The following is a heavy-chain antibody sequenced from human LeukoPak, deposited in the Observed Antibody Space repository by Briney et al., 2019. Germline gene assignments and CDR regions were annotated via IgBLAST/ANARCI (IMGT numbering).Heavy chain of an antibody. D-gene: IGHD3-16*01. CDR3: ARSDSGENWFDP. Sequence: ASVKVSCTASGYTFTSHAMHWVRQAPGQRLEWMGWINAGNGNTRYSQKFQGRVTITRDTSASTAYMELSSLRSEDTAVYYCARSDSGENWFDPWGQGTLVTVSS. J-gene: IGHJ5*02. V-gene: IGHV1-3*01. CDR2: INAGNGNT. CDR1: GYTFTSHA.